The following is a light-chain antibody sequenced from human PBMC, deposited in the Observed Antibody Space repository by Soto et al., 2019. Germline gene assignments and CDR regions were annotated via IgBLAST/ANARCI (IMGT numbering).Light chain of an antibody. V-gene: IGKV1-5*03. J-gene: IGKJ1*01. CDR1: QSISGS. CDR3: QQYNGYWT. CDR2: EAS. Sequence: DIQMTQSPSTLSASVGDRVTITCRASQSISGSLAWYQQKPGKAPKLLIYEASNLKSGVPSGFSGSGSGTEYTLNISSLQPDDSASYYCQQYNGYWTFGQGTRVEIK.